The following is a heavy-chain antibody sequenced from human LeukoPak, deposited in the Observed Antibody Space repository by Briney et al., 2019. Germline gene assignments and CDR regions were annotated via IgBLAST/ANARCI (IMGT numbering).Heavy chain of an antibody. Sequence: SGGSLRLSCAASGFTFSTYWMSWVRQAPGKGLEWVANIKQDGNEKYYVDSVKGRFTISRDNAKNSLYLQMNSLRAEDTAVYYCARVSSYGSGSYYNPWIGYWGQGTLVTVSS. J-gene: IGHJ4*02. D-gene: IGHD3-10*01. CDR2: IKQDGNEK. CDR1: GFTFSTYW. V-gene: IGHV3-7*01. CDR3: ARVSSYGSGSYYNPWIGY.